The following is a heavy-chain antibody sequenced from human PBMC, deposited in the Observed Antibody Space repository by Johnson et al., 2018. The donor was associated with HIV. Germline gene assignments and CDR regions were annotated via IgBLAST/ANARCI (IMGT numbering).Heavy chain of an antibody. CDR2: ISFAGINT. CDR1: GFTFSNYG. V-gene: IGHV3-33*05. CDR3: ARYEGNYVAFDI. J-gene: IGHJ3*02. D-gene: IGHD1-7*01. Sequence: QVQLVESGGGVVQPGRSLRLSCAASGFTFSNYGMHWVRQAPGKGLEWVAGISFAGINTYYGNSVKGRFTISRDNAKNSLYLQMNSLRAEDTAVYYCARYEGNYVAFDIWGQGTMVTVSS.